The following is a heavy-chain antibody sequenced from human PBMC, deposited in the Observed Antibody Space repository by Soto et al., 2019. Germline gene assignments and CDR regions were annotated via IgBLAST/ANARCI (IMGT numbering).Heavy chain of an antibody. CDR2: ISTRSNSI. CDR1: GFTFSSYS. V-gene: IGHV3-48*02. D-gene: IGHD1-26*01. Sequence: VQLVESGGGLVQPGGSLRLSCAASGFTFSSYSMNWVRQAPGKGLEWVSYISTRSNSIYYADSVKGRFTVSRDNAKNSLFLQMNSLRDEDTAVYFCARAQSSGSYSPFDYWGQGTLVTVSS. J-gene: IGHJ4*02. CDR3: ARAQSSGSYSPFDY.